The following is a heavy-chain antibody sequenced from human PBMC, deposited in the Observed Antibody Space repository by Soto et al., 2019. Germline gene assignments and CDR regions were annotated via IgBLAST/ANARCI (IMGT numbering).Heavy chain of an antibody. D-gene: IGHD6-13*01. CDR1: GFTFSSYA. CDR2: ISGSGGST. CDR3: AKDRAEIAAAGSCFDY. V-gene: IGHV3-23*01. J-gene: IGHJ4*02. Sequence: PGWSLRLSCAASGFTFSSYAMSWVRQAPGKGLEWVSAISGSGGSTYYADSVKGRFTISRDNSKNTLYLQMNSLRAEDTAVYYCAKDRAEIAAAGSCFDYWGQGTLVTVSS.